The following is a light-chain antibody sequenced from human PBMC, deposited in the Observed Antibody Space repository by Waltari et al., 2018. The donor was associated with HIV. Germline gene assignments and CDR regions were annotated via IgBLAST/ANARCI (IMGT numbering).Light chain of an antibody. Sequence: QSALTQPASVSGSPGQSITISCTGTSSDVGGFDFVSWYQQFPGKAPKVVIYDVNNRPSGFSDRFSGSKSGNTASLTISGLQAEDEADYYCDSHTNTFTRVFGTGTRVTVL. CDR1: SSDVGGFDF. J-gene: IGLJ1*01. CDR2: DVN. CDR3: DSHTNTFTRV. V-gene: IGLV2-14*01.